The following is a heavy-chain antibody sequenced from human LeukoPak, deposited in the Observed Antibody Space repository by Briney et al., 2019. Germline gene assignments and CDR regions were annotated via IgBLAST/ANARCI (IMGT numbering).Heavy chain of an antibody. CDR2: INQDGTEV. Sequence: GGSLRLSCAASGFTFSSYAMHWVRQAPGKGLEWVGNINQDGTEVNYVDSVRGRFTMSRDNAQTSLYLQMNSLRAEDTAVYYCATDRKVINWDPRFYYWGLGTLVTVSS. CDR1: GFTFSSYA. V-gene: IGHV3-7*01. J-gene: IGHJ4*02. D-gene: IGHD2-21*01. CDR3: ATDRKVINWDPRFYY.